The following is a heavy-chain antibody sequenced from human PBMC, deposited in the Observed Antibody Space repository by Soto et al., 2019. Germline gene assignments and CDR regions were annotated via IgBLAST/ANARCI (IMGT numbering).Heavy chain of an antibody. J-gene: IGHJ3*02. CDR1: GFTFSSYG. Sequence: PGWSLRLSCAASGFTFSSYGMHWVLQATGTGLEWVAVISYDGSNKYYADSVKGRFTISRDNSKNTLYLQMNSLRAEDTAVYYCARDLENSRVVVVITYAFDIWGQGTMVTVSS. CDR3: ARDLENSRVVVVITYAFDI. D-gene: IGHD3-22*01. CDR2: ISYDGSNK. V-gene: IGHV3-30*19.